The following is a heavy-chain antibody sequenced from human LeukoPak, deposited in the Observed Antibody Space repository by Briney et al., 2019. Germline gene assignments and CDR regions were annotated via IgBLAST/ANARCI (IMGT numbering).Heavy chain of an antibody. CDR1: GYTFTGYY. CDR2: INPNSGGT. J-gene: IGHJ6*03. CDR3: ARDTRNAYYYYYMDV. V-gene: IGHV1-2*06. D-gene: IGHD1-1*01. Sequence: ASVKVSCKASGYTFTGYYMHWVRQAPGQGLEWMGRINPNSGGTNYAQKFQGRVTMTRDTSISTAYMELSRLRSDDTAAYYCARDTRNAYYYYYMDVWGKGTTVTVSS.